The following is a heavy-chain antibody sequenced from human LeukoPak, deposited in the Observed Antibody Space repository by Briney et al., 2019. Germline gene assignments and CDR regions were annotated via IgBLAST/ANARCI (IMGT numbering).Heavy chain of an antibody. J-gene: IGHJ4*02. CDR3: AKFEIWLQSCLDY. Sequence: GGSLRLSCAASGFTFRSYAMSWVRQAPGKGLEWVSAISGSGGSTYYAESVKGRFTISTDNSKTTLYLQMNSVRAEDTDVYYCAKFEIWLQSCLDYWGQGTLVAVSS. V-gene: IGHV3-23*01. CDR2: ISGSGGST. CDR1: GFTFRSYA. D-gene: IGHD5-24*01.